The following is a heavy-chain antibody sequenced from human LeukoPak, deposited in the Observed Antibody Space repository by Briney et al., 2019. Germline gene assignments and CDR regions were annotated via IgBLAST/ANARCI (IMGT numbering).Heavy chain of an antibody. CDR1: GFTFDDYA. V-gene: IGHV3-9*01. CDR3: AKGGREDYFDY. D-gene: IGHD3-16*01. J-gene: IGHJ4*02. CDR2: ISWNSGSI. Sequence: GGSLRLSCAASGFTFDDYAMHWVRQAPGKGLEWVSGISWNSGSIGYADSVKGRFTISRGNAKNSLYLQMNSLRAEDTALYYCAKGGREDYFDYWGQGTLVTVSS.